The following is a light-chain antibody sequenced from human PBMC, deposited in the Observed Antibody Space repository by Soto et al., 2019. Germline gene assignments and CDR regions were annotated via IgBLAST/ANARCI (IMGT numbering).Light chain of an antibody. CDR1: QDINSF. Sequence: DIQMTQSPSSLSASVGDRVTITCQASQDINSFLNWYQQKPGKAPKLLIYDASNLETGVPSRFSGSRSGTDFTFTISSLQPEDIATYYCQQYDHLITFGGGTKVEIK. CDR2: DAS. V-gene: IGKV1-33*01. CDR3: QQYDHLIT. J-gene: IGKJ4*01.